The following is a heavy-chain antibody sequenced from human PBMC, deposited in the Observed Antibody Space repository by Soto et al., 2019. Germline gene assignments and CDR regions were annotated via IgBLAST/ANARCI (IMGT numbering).Heavy chain of an antibody. V-gene: IGHV3-74*01. D-gene: IGHD3-3*01. Sequence: PWVSLRLSCAAPGFTFSSYWMHWVRQAPGKGLVWVSRINSDGSTTHYADSVKGRFTVSRDNAKNTLSLQMNSLRVEDTAVYFCARARIFGVVDSYYYGMDVWGPGTTVTVSS. CDR3: ARARIFGVVDSYYYGMDV. CDR1: GFTFSSYW. J-gene: IGHJ6*02. CDR2: INSDGSTT.